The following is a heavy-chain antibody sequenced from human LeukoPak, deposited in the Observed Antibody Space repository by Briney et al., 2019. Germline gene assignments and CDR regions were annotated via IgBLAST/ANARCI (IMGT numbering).Heavy chain of an antibody. J-gene: IGHJ4*02. V-gene: IGHV3-21*01. CDR2: ISSSSSYI. D-gene: IGHD6-6*01. CDR3: AREVAARTFDY. CDR1: GLTFSSYS. Sequence: GGSLRLSCAASGLTFSSYSMNWVRQAPGGGLEWVSSISSSSSYIYYADSVKGRFTISRDNAKNSLYLQMNSLRAEDTAVYYCAREVAARTFDYWGQGTLVTVSS.